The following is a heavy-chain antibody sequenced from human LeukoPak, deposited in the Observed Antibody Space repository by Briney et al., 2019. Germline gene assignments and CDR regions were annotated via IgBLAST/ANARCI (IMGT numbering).Heavy chain of an antibody. D-gene: IGHD2-2*01. V-gene: IGHV3-21*01. CDR2: ISSSSSYI. J-gene: IGHJ5*02. CDR1: GFTFSTYS. Sequence: GGSLGLSCAASGFTFSTYSMNWVRQAAGKGLEWVSYISSSSSYIYYADSVKGRFTISRDNAKNSLYLQMNSLRAEDTAVYYCARGTRVCSATSCYPFDPWGQGTLVTVSS. CDR3: ARGTRVCSATSCYPFDP.